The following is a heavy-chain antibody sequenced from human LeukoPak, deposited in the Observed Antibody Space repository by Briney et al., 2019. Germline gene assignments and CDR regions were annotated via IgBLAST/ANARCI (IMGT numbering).Heavy chain of an antibody. V-gene: IGHV1-46*01. CDR2: INPSGGST. CDR1: GYTFTSYY. D-gene: IGHD6-19*01. Sequence: ASVKVSCKASGYTFTSYYMHWVRQAPGHGLEWMGIINPSGGSTSYAQKFQGRVTMTRDMSTSTVYMELSSLRSEDTAVYYCARVIAVAGTTHDAFDIWGQGTMVTVSS. J-gene: IGHJ3*02. CDR3: ARVIAVAGTTHDAFDI.